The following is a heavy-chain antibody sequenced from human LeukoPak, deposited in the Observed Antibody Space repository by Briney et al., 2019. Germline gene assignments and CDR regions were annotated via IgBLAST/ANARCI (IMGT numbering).Heavy chain of an antibody. CDR1: GYTFTGYY. CDR2: INPNSGGT. V-gene: IGHV1-2*02. Sequence: ASVKVSCKASGYTFTGYYMHWVRQAPGQGLEWMGWINPNSGGTNYAQKFQGRVTMTRNTSISTAYMELSRLRSDDTAVYYCARGMVRGVIKGIDYWGQGTLVTVSS. D-gene: IGHD3-10*01. CDR3: ARGMVRGVIKGIDY. J-gene: IGHJ4*02.